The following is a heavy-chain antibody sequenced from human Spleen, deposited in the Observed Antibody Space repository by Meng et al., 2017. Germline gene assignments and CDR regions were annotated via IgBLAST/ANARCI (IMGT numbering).Heavy chain of an antibody. CDR1: GFTFSSYA. CDR2: ISYDGSNK. J-gene: IGHJ4*02. D-gene: IGHD6-13*01. Sequence: GESLKISCAASGFTFSSYAMHWVRQAPGKGLEWVAVISYDGSNKYYADPVKGRFTISRDNSKNTLYLQMNSLRAEDTAVYYCARVSITGIAAAGIFDYWGQGTLVTVSS. CDR3: ARVSITGIAAAGIFDY. V-gene: IGHV3-30*01.